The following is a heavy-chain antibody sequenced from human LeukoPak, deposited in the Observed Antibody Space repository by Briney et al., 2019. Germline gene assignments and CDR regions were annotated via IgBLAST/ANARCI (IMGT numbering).Heavy chain of an antibody. Sequence: SETLSLTCNVSDGSSSRYYWSWIRQPPGKGLEWIGYIYSSGTTNYNPSLKSRVTLSVDTSKNQFSLKLNSVTAADTAVYYCVRHVSYTGDAFDIWGQGTMVTVSS. CDR2: IYSSGTT. CDR1: DGSSSRYY. J-gene: IGHJ3*02. D-gene: IGHD1-26*01. V-gene: IGHV4-59*08. CDR3: VRHVSYTGDAFDI.